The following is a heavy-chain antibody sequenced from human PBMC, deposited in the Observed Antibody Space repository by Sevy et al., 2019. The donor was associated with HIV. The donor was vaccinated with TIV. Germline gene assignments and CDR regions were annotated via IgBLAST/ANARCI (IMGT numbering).Heavy chain of an antibody. CDR3: AIAPDCGGGWCSHYYGMGV. V-gene: IGHV3-74*01. CDR1: GFIPFTFSNYW. J-gene: IGHJ6*02. Sequence: GGCLRLSCVVSGFIPFTFSNYWIHWVRQGPGKGLVWVSRIGPDGSGTTYADSVKGRFSVSRDNAKNTVYLQMNSLRPEDTAVYYCAIAPDCGGGWCSHYYGMGVWGQGTTVTVSS. D-gene: IGHD2-21*01. CDR2: IGPDGSGT.